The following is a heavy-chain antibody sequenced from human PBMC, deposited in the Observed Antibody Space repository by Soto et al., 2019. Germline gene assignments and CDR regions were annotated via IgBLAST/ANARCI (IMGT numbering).Heavy chain of an antibody. D-gene: IGHD3-9*01. V-gene: IGHV3-23*01. CDR2: ISGSGGST. CDR3: AKELADFRYFDWLLDSGMDV. J-gene: IGHJ6*02. Sequence: HPGGSLRLSCAASGFTFSSYAMSWVRQAPGKGLEWVSAISGSGGSTYYADSVKGRFTISRDNSKNTLYLQMNSLRAEDTAVYYCAKELADFRYFDWLLDSGMDVWGQGTTVTVSS. CDR1: GFTFSSYA.